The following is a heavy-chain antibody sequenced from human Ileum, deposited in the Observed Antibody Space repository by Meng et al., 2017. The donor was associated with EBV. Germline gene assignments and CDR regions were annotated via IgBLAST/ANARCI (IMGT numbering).Heavy chain of an antibody. V-gene: IGHV4-61*01. CDR3: AGDPHSGSPH. J-gene: IGHJ4*02. D-gene: IGHD1-26*01. CDR1: GGSVSSAHSF. CDR2: MSYSGST. Sequence: QVQLQESGPGLVKPSETLCLTCTVSGGSVSSAHSFWTWIRQPPGKGLEWIGYMSYSGSTNYSPPLESRVTISVDTSKNQFSLKLSSVTAADTAVYYCAGDPHSGSPHWGQGTLVTVSS.